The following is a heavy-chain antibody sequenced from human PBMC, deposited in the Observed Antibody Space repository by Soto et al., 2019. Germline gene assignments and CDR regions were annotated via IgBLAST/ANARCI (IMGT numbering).Heavy chain of an antibody. CDR1: GFSLSSPAVG. Sequence: QITLRESGPTLVKPTQTLTLTCNFSGFSLSSPAVGVNWIRQPPGKAPEWLALIYWDDDKRYNPSLKSRRTITKDTSKNQVVLTMTNMDPVDTATYYCAHGSGWLSDYWGQGTLVTVSS. CDR3: AHGSGWLSDY. CDR2: IYWDDDK. V-gene: IGHV2-5*02. J-gene: IGHJ4*02. D-gene: IGHD6-13*01.